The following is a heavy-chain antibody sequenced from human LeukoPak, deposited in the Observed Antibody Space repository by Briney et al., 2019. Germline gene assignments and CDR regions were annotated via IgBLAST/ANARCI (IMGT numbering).Heavy chain of an antibody. J-gene: IGHJ4*02. D-gene: IGHD5-18*01. CDR1: DGSISSSSYY. Sequence: PSETLSLTCTVSDGSISSSSYYWGWIRQPPGKGLEWIGSIYYSGSTYYNPSLKSRVTISVDTSKNQFSLKLSSVTAADTAVYYCARVRGYSYDPPKRYYFHYWDQGTLVTVSS. V-gene: IGHV4-39*01. CDR3: ARVRGYSYDPPKRYYFHY. CDR2: IYYSGST.